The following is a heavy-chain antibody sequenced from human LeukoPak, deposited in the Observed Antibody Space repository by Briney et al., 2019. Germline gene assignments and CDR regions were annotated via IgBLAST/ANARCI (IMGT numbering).Heavy chain of an antibody. Sequence: SETLSLTCAVSGGSIGSGGYSWSWIRQPPGKGLEWIGYIYHSGSTYYNPSLKSRVTISVDRSKNQFSLKLSSVTAADTAVYYCARGLNYYDSSGYYYGDAFDIWGQGTIVTVSS. CDR2: IYHSGST. D-gene: IGHD3-22*01. CDR1: GGSIGSGGYS. CDR3: ARGLNYYDSSGYYYGDAFDI. J-gene: IGHJ3*02. V-gene: IGHV4-30-2*01.